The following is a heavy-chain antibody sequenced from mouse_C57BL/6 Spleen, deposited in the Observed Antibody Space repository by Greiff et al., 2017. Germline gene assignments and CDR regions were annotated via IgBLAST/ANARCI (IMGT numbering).Heavy chain of an antibody. CDR1: GFTFSDYG. CDR3: ARDWDLYAMDY. Sequence: EVQGVESGGGLVKPGGSLKLSCAASGFTFSDYGMHWVRQAPEKGLEWVAYISSGSSTIYYADTVKGRFTISRDNAKNTLFLQMTSLGSEDTAMYHCARDWDLYAMDYWGQGTSVTVSS. J-gene: IGHJ4*01. CDR2: ISSGSSTI. V-gene: IGHV5-17*01. D-gene: IGHD4-1*01.